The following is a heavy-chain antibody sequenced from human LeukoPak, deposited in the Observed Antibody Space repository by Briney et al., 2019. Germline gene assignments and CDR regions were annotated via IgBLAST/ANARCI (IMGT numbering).Heavy chain of an antibody. V-gene: IGHV4-39*07. CDR2: IYHSGST. Sequence: SETLSLTCTVSGGSISSSSYYWGWIRQPPGKGLEWIGSIYHSGSTYYNPSLKSRVTISVDTSKNQFSLKLSSVTAADTAVYYCAVGYGDSNYYYYYMDVWGKGTTVTVSS. CDR3: AVGYGDSNYYYYYMDV. CDR1: GGSISSSSYY. D-gene: IGHD4-17*01. J-gene: IGHJ6*03.